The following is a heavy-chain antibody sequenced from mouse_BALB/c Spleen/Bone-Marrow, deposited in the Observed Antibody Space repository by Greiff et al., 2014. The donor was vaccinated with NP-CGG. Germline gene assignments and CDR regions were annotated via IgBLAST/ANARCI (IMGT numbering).Heavy chain of an antibody. V-gene: IGHV5-9-1*01. CDR3: TGLNAFDY. J-gene: IGHJ2*01. CDR1: GFTFSNYA. Sequence: EVKLQESGGGLVKPGGSLKLSCAASGFTFSNYAMSWVRQTPEKRLEWVAIIGSGGSYTYYPDSVKGRFTISRDNAKTILYLQMSDLRSEYKGMCYRTGLNAFDYWGQGTTLTVSS. CDR2: IGSGGSYT.